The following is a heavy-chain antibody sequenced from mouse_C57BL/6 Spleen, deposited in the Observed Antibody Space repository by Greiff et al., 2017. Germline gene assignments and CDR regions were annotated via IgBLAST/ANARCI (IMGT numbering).Heavy chain of an antibody. CDR3: ARERLSMDY. CDR2: IYPGSGNT. J-gene: IGHJ4*01. V-gene: IGHV1-76*01. Sequence: QVQLQQSGAELVSPGASVTLSCKASGYTFTDYYINWVKQRPGQGLEWIARIYPGSGNTYYNEKFKGKATLTAEKSSSTAYMQFSSLTSEDSAVYFCARERLSMDYWGQGTLVTVSS. CDR1: GYTFTDYY.